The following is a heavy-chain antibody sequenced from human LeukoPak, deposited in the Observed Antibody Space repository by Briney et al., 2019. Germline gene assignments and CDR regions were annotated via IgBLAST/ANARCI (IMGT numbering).Heavy chain of an antibody. D-gene: IGHD3-10*01. CDR1: GGSISSSSYY. CDR3: ARGTPVSGFDGFEM. Sequence: PSETLSLTCTVSGGSISSSSYYWGWIRQPPGKGLEWIGSIYYSGSTYYNPSLKSRVTISVDTSKNQFSLKLSSVTAADTAVYYCARGTPVSGFDGFEMWGQGTMVIVFS. V-gene: IGHV4-39*07. J-gene: IGHJ3*02. CDR2: IYYSGST.